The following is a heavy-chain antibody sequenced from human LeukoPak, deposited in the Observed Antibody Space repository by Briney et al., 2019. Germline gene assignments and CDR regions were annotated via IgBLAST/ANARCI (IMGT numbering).Heavy chain of an antibody. V-gene: IGHV3-48*04. CDR3: ARGGIIAVAGKCDY. CDR1: GFTFSSYG. CDR2: ISSSGSII. J-gene: IGHJ4*02. D-gene: IGHD6-19*01. Sequence: GGSLRLSCAASGFTFSSYGMNWVRQAPGKGLEWVSYISSSGSIIYYADSVKGRFTSSRDNAKNSLYLQMNSLRAEDTAVYYCARGGIIAVAGKCDYWGQGTLVTVSS.